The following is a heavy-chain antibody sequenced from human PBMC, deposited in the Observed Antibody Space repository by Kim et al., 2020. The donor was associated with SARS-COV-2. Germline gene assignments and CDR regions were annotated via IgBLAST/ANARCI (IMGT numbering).Heavy chain of an antibody. CDR2: IYYSGST. CDR3: ARFCVIGEDYSGGLSGGWFDP. D-gene: IGHD2-15*01. Sequence: SETLSLTCTVSGGSISSGGYYWSWIRQHPGKGLEWIGYIYYSGSTYYNPSLKSRVTISVDTSKNQFSLKLSSVTAADTAVYYCARFCVIGEDYSGGLSGGWFDPWGQGTLVTVSS. CDR1: GGSISSGGYY. V-gene: IGHV4-31*03. J-gene: IGHJ5*02.